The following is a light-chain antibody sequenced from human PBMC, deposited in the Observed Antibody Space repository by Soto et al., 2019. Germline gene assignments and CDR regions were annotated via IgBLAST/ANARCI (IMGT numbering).Light chain of an antibody. CDR3: QQRYTSPALT. Sequence: DIQMTQSPSSLSASIGDRVSITCRASQSIGNFLNWYQQKPGKVPKLLIYAASNLHSGVPSRYMGSGSGTEVTPPISSRQREDLAAYYCQQRYTSPALTCGRGTRVNAK. CDR1: QSIGNF. CDR2: AAS. V-gene: IGKV1-39*01. J-gene: IGKJ3*01.